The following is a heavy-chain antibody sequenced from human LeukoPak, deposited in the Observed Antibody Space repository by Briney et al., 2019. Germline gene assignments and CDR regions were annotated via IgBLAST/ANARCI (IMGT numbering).Heavy chain of an antibody. Sequence: SETLSLTCTVSGGSISSYYWSWFRQPPGKGLEWIATIFHSGSTYYNPSLQSRVTMSVDTSKNQCSLKLSSVTATDTAVYYCARLSNAAHAASWGQGALVTVSS. CDR2: IFHSGST. V-gene: IGHV4-59*04. CDR3: ARLSNAAHAAS. CDR1: GGSISSYY. D-gene: IGHD2-15*01. J-gene: IGHJ5*02.